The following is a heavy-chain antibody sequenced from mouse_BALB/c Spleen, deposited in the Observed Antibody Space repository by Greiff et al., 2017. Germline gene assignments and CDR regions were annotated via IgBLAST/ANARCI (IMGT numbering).Heavy chain of an antibody. CDR1: GFNFKDSF. J-gene: IGHJ4*01. Sequence: VQLQQSGAELVKPGASVKLSCTASGFNFKDSFMHWVKQRPGQGLEWIGRIDPANGNTKYDPKFQGKATIAADTSSNTAYLQRSSLTSEDTAVYYGAREYVYAMDYWGQGTSVTVSA. D-gene: IGHD5-1*01. CDR3: AREYVYAMDY. CDR2: IDPANGNT. V-gene: IGHV14-3*02.